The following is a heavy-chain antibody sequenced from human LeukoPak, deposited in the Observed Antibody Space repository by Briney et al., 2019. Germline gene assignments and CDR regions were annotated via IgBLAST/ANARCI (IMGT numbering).Heavy chain of an antibody. CDR1: GGAISSGDYF. J-gene: IGHJ4*02. CDR3: ARLVCTSANCYAPSHLDY. CDR2: TYHRGSP. D-gene: IGHD2-2*01. Sequence: SETLSLTCTVSGGAISSGDYFWSWIRQPPGKALEWIAYTYHRGSPFYKSSLKSRVTTSVDTSKNQFSLKLSSMTAADTAVYYCARLVCTSANCYAPSHLDYGGQGILVTVSS. V-gene: IGHV4-30-4*01.